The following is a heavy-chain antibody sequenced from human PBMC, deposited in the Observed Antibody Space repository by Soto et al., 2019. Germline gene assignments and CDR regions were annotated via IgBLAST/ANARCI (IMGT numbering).Heavy chain of an antibody. V-gene: IGHV3-33*01. CDR1: GFTFSSYG. Sequence: QVQLVESGGGVVQPGRSLRLSCAASGFTFSSYGMHWVRQAPGKGLEWVAAIWYDGSNKYYADSVKGRFTISRENSKNTLYLQMNSLRAEDTAVYYCARGGIYYFDYWGQGTLVTVSS. J-gene: IGHJ4*02. D-gene: IGHD1-26*01. CDR3: ARGGIYYFDY. CDR2: IWYDGSNK.